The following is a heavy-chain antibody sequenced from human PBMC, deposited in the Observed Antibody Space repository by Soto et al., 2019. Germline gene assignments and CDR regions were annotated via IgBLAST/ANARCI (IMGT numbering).Heavy chain of an antibody. V-gene: IGHV3-23*01. D-gene: IGHD4-17*01. J-gene: IGHJ4*02. CDR3: AKSYYGDYDNRLLFDN. Sequence: EVQLLESGGGLVQPGGSLRLSCAASGFPFSGYAINWVRQAPGKGLEWVSIISGSGSSTNHADSVKGRFTISRDNARDTVYLQMNSLRAEDTAVYYCAKSYYGDYDNRLLFDNWGQGTLVTVSS. CDR1: GFPFSGYA. CDR2: ISGSGSST.